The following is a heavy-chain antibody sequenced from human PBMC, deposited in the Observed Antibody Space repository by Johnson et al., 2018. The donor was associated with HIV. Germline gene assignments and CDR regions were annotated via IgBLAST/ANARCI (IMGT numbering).Heavy chain of an antibody. CDR2: IGTAGYT. Sequence: EKLVESGGGLVQPGGSLRLSCAASGFTFSSYDMHWVRQATGKGLEWVSAIGTAGYTYYPGSVKGRFTISRENAKNSLYLQMNSLRAGDTAVYYCARGSGSYGDAFDIWGQGTMVTVSS. V-gene: IGHV3-13*01. CDR1: GFTFSSYD. D-gene: IGHD1-26*01. J-gene: IGHJ3*02. CDR3: ARGSGSYGDAFDI.